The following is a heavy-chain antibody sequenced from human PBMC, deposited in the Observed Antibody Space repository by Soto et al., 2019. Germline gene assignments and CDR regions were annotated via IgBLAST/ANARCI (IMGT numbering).Heavy chain of an antibody. CDR2: ISDDGSSK. CDR1: GFTFSNYA. D-gene: IGHD7-27*01. V-gene: IGHV3-30-3*01. CDR3: ATGDRNWDYYKLGMDV. J-gene: IGHJ6*02. Sequence: QVQLVESGGGVVRPGRSLRLSCAASGFTFSNYAIHWVRQAPGKGLEWVAVISDDGSSKYYADSVKGRFTISRDNPNNTLYVQMNSLRAEYAATYYCATGDRNWDYYKLGMDVWGQGTTVTVSS.